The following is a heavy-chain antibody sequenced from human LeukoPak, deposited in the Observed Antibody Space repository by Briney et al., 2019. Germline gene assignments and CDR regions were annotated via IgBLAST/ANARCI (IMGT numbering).Heavy chain of an antibody. J-gene: IGHJ3*02. V-gene: IGHV1-69*13. CDR1: GGTFSNYP. Sequence: GASVTVSCKASGGTFSNYPISWVRQTPGQGLEWMGGIIPIFDTGNYAQKFQGRVTITADQSTSTAYMELSSLRSEDTAVYFCARSYDCGGDCFEAFDIWGQGTMVTVSS. CDR2: IIPIFDTG. D-gene: IGHD2-21*02. CDR3: ARSYDCGGDCFEAFDI.